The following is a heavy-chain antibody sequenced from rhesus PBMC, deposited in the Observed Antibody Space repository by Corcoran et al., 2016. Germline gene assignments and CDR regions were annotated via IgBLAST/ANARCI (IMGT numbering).Heavy chain of an antibody. V-gene: IGHV4-106*01. J-gene: IGHJ3*01. D-gene: IGHD3-16*01. CDR2: IYGSGGGT. CDR3: ARDLGSGSYYNHDAFDF. Sequence: QVQLQESGPGLVKPSETLSLTCAVSGGSISDDYYWSWIRQPPGTGLEWVGYIYGSGGGTNYKPSLKNRVSISIDTSKNQFSLKLSSVTAADTAVYYCARDLGSGSYYNHDAFDFWGQGLRVTVSS. CDR1: GGSISDDYY.